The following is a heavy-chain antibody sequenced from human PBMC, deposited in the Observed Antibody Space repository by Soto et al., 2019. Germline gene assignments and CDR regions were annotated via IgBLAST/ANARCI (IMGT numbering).Heavy chain of an antibody. D-gene: IGHD6-13*01. V-gene: IGHV4-59*01. CDR2: IYYGGGT. CDR3: ARDGSLDSSSPSRYYYYYYGMDV. J-gene: IGHJ6*02. CDR1: GGSISSYY. Sequence: SETLSLTCTVSGGSISSYYWNWIRQPPGKGLEWIGDIYYGGGTNYNPSLKSRVTLSVDTSKNQFSLKLSSVTAADTAVYYCARDGSLDSSSPSRYYYYYYGMDVWGQGTTVTVSS.